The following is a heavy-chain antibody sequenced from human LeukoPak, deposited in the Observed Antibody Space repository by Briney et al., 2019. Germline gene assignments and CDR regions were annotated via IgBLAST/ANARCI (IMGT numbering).Heavy chain of an antibody. CDR2: IKQDGSEK. CDR3: ARDQITMLRGVTIKDYYYYYMDV. CDR1: GFTFSSYW. Sequence: GGSLRLSCAASGFTFSSYWMSWVRQAPGKGLEWVANIKQDGSEKYYVDSVKGRFTISRDNAKNSLYLQLNSLRAEDTAVYYCARDQITMLRGVTIKDYYYYYMDVWGKGTSVTVSS. V-gene: IGHV3-7*01. J-gene: IGHJ6*03. D-gene: IGHD3-10*01.